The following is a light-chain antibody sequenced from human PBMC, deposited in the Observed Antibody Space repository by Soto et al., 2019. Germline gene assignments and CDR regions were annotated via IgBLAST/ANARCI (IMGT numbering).Light chain of an antibody. CDR2: GAS. CDR3: QQYNNWPPIT. Sequence: EIVMTQSQATLSVSPGERATLSCRASQSVSSNLAWYQQKPGQAPRLLIYGASTRATGIRFSGSGSGTEFTLTISSLQSEDFAVYYCQQYNNWPPITFGQGTRLEIK. CDR1: QSVSSN. V-gene: IGKV3-15*01. J-gene: IGKJ5*01.